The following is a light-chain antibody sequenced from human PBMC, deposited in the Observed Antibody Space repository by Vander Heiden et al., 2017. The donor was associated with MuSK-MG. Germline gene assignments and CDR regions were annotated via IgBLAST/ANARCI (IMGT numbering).Light chain of an antibody. Sequence: QSVLTQPPSASETPGKGVTISCSGSSSNLGGNYVFWYQQLQGTAPKLRIYRDDQRHEGVPGRFSGSKSGTSGSLAISGLRSEDEADYYCSVGDDSLSAWMFGGGTKLTVL. J-gene: IGLJ3*02. CDR1: SSNLGGNY. CDR3: SVGDDSLSAWM. CDR2: RDD. V-gene: IGLV1-47*01.